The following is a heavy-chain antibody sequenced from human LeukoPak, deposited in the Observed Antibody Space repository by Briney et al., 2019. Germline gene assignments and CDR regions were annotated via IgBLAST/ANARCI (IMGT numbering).Heavy chain of an antibody. D-gene: IGHD3-10*01. V-gene: IGHV4-39*07. CDR3: ARDQTDYRSGSFSSH. Sequence: SETLSLTCAVSGGSISSSSYYWGWIRQPPGKGLEWIGSIYYSGSTYYNPSLKSRVTISVDTSKNQFSLKLSSVTAADTAVYYCARDQTDYRSGSFSSHWGQGTLATVSS. CDR1: GGSISSSSYY. CDR2: IYYSGST. J-gene: IGHJ4*02.